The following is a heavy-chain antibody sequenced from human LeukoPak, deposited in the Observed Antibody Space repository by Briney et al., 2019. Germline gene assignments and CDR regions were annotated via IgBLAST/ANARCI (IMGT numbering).Heavy chain of an antibody. D-gene: IGHD3-22*01. CDR2: INPNSGGT. CDR3: ARDFNDLQYYYDSSGYLLY. V-gene: IGHV1-2*02. J-gene: IGHJ4*02. Sequence: ASVKVSCKASGYTFTGYYMHWVRQAPGQGLEWMGWINPNSGGTNYAQKFQGRVTMTRDTSISTAYMELSRLRSDDTAVYYCARDFNDLQYYYDSSGYLLYWGQGTLVTVSS. CDR1: GYTFTGYY.